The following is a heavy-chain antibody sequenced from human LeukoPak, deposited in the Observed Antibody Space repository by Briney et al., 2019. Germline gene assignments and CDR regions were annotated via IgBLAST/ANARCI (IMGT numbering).Heavy chain of an antibody. D-gene: IGHD4-17*01. V-gene: IGHV4-59*08. CDR1: GVSISSDY. CDR3: ARRLRQNLFDP. Sequence: SETLSLTCTVSGVSISSDYWSWIRLPPGKGLEWIGYIYYSGSSNYNPSLKSRVTMSVDTSKNQFSLKLTSVTAADTAVYYCARRLRQNLFDPWGQGTLVSVSS. J-gene: IGHJ5*02. CDR2: IYYSGSS.